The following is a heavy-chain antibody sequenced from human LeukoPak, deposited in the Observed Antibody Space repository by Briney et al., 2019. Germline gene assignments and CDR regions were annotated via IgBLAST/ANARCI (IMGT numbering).Heavy chain of an antibody. D-gene: IGHD3-10*01. J-gene: IGHJ4*02. CDR1: GDSVSSNSAA. V-gene: IGHV6-1*01. CDR2: TYYRSKWYY. Sequence: SQTLSLTCAISGDSVSSNSAAWNWITQSPSRGLEWLGKTYYRSKWYYDYAVSVKSRITINPDTSKNHLSLQLNSVTPEDTAVYYCASSVNSGCLDYWGQGALVTVSS. CDR3: ASSVNSGCLDY.